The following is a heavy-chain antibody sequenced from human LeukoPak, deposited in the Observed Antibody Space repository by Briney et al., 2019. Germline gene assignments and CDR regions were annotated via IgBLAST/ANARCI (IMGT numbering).Heavy chain of an antibody. CDR3: AKGEGELSA. Sequence: GGSLRLSCAASGFTFSNYALSWVRQAPGKGLEWVSVISGSGLATYYADSVEGRFTISRDNSKNILFLQMNSLRAEDTAVYYCAKGEGELSAWGQGTLVTVPS. CDR1: GFTFSNYA. D-gene: IGHD1-7*01. CDR2: ISGSGLAT. V-gene: IGHV3-23*01. J-gene: IGHJ5*02.